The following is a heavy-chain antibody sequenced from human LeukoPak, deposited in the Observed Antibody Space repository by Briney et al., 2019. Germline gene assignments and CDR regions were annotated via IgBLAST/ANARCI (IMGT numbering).Heavy chain of an antibody. CDR1: GLTFNNYA. V-gene: IGHV3-23*01. Sequence: GGSLRLSCAASGLTFNNYAIHWVRQAPGKGLEWVSAISGRGNSAYYADSVKGRFTISRDNSKNTLYLQMNSLRAEDTAVYYCARESGGSSWYIRDAFDIWDQGTMVTVSS. J-gene: IGHJ3*02. CDR2: ISGRGNSA. CDR3: ARESGGSSWYIRDAFDI. D-gene: IGHD6-13*01.